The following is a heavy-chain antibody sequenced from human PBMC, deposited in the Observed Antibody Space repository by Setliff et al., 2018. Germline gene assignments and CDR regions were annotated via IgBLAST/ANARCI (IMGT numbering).Heavy chain of an antibody. D-gene: IGHD4-4*01. CDR2: INYGGDT. Sequence: ETLSLTCAVSGSAISSGHYWHWIRQSPGKGLEWIGQINYGGDTIYNPSFKSRVIVSEDTAKNHFSLTMTSVTAADTALYFCARGFPVTSYRSHYYMDVWGEGTTVTVSS. CDR1: GSAISSGHY. V-gene: IGHV4-38-2*01. CDR3: ARGFPVTSYRSHYYMDV. J-gene: IGHJ6*03.